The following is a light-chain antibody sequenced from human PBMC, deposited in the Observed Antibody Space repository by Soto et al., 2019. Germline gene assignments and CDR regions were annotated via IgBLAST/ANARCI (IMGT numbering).Light chain of an antibody. V-gene: IGKV3D-7*01. CDR2: GAS. CDR1: QSVSSSY. CDR3: QQDYNLPWT. Sequence: EIVMTHSPATLSLSPGERATLSFSASQSVSSSYLSWYQQKPGQAPRLLIYGASTRATGIPARFSGSGSGTDFTLTISSLQPEDFAVYYCQQDYNLPWTFGQGTKVDIK. J-gene: IGKJ1*01.